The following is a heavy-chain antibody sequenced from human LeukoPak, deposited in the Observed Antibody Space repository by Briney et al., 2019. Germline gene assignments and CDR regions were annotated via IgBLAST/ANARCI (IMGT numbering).Heavy chain of an antibody. D-gene: IGHD5-12*01. CDR1: GYSFTIYW. CDR3: ARHRDPWRHSGYDLPLY. Sequence: GESLTISFTGSGYSFTIYWIGWVRQMPGKGLEWMGIIYPGDSDTRYSPSFQGQVTISADKSISTAYLQWSSLKASDTAMYYCARHRDPWRHSGYDLPLYWGQGTLVTVSS. J-gene: IGHJ4*02. V-gene: IGHV5-51*01. CDR2: IYPGDSDT.